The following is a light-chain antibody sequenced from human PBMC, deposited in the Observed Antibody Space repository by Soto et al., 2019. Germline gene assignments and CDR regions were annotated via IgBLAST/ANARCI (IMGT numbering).Light chain of an antibody. J-gene: IGLJ1*01. Sequence: QSVLAQPASVSGSPGQSITISCTGTSSDVGGFNSVSWYQLRPGTAPKLILYDVVDRPSGVSYRFSGSKSGNTASLPIPGLQAADEADYFCSSYSCPMTNVFVSVTKFTVL. CDR3: SSYSCPMTNV. CDR1: SSDVGGFNS. CDR2: DVV. V-gene: IGLV2-14*03.